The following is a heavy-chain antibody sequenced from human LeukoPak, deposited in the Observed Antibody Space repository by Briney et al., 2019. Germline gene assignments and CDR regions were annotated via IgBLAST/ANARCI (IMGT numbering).Heavy chain of an antibody. Sequence: GGSLRLSCAASGFTFSSYAMHWVRQAPGKGLEWVAVISYDGSNKYYADSVKGRFTISRDNSKNTLYLQMNSLRAEDTAVYYCARDQAYSSSRGYYYYGMDVWGQGTTVTVSS. J-gene: IGHJ6*02. CDR1: GFTFSSYA. D-gene: IGHD6-6*01. V-gene: IGHV3-30*04. CDR3: ARDQAYSSSRGYYYYGMDV. CDR2: ISYDGSNK.